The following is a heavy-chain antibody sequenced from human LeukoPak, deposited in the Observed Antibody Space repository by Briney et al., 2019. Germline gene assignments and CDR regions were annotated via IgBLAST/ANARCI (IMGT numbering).Heavy chain of an antibody. J-gene: IGHJ5*02. CDR3: ARGNGIVVVPAAITFDP. CDR1: GYSISSGYY. CDR2: IYHSGST. V-gene: IGHV4-38-2*02. Sequence: SSETLSLTCTVSGYSISSGYYWGWIRQPPGKGLEWIGSIYHSGSTYYNPSLKSRVTISVDTSKNQFSLKLSSVTAADTAVYYCARGNGIVVVPAAITFDPWGQGTLVTVSS. D-gene: IGHD2-2*01.